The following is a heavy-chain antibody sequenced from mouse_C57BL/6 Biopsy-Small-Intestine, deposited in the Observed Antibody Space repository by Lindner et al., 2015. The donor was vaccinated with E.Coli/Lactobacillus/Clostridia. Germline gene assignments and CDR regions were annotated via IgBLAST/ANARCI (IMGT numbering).Heavy chain of an antibody. V-gene: IGHV1-31*01. Sequence: VQLQESGPELVKPGASVKMSCRASGDSFTGYYMHWVKQSHGNILDWIGYIYPYNGLSSYNQKFKGKATLTVDKSSSTAYMELRSLTSEDSAAYYCARSRGGTGHFDYWGQGTTLTVSS. CDR1: GDSFTGYY. CDR3: ARSRGGTGHFDY. CDR2: IYPYNGLS. D-gene: IGHD1-1*02. J-gene: IGHJ2*01.